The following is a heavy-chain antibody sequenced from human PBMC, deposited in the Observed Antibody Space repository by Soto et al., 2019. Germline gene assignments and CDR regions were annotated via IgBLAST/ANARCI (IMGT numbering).Heavy chain of an antibody. CDR3: AIGTIILLTVTTSGYFDY. J-gene: IGHJ4*02. CDR1: GGSISSGGYY. CDR2: IYYSGST. V-gene: IGHV4-31*03. Sequence: QVQLQESGPGLVKPSQTLSLTCTVSGGSISSGGYYWSWIRQHPGKGLEWIGYIYYSGSTYYNPSLKSRVTISGDTSKNLFSLRLSSVTAADTAVYCCAIGTIILLTVTTSGYFDYWGQGTLVTVSS. D-gene: IGHD4-17*01.